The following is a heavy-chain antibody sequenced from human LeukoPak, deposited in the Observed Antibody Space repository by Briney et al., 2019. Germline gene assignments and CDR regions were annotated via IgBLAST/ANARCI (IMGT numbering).Heavy chain of an antibody. CDR1: GGSFSGYY. CDR2: INHSGST. V-gene: IGHV4-34*01. CDR3: ARIGSGWYDSWFDP. Sequence: SETLSLTCAVYGGSFSGYYWSWIRQPPGKGLEWIGEINHSGSTNYNPSLKSRVTMSVDTSKNQFSLKLSSVTAADTAVYYCARIGSGWYDSWFDPWGQGTLVTVSS. J-gene: IGHJ5*02. D-gene: IGHD6-19*01.